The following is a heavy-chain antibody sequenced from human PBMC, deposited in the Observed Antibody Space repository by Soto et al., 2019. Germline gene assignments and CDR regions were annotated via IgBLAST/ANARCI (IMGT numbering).Heavy chain of an antibody. CDR2: IYYNGSA. J-gene: IGHJ5*02. V-gene: IGHV4-61*03. Sequence: PSETLSLTCTVSGGSISSGDYYWSWIRQPPGKGLEWIGYIYYNGSATYNPSLKSRVTMSVDMSKNHLFLTLNSVTAADTAVYYCARSFYPWGQGTLVTVSS. CDR3: ARSFYP. CDR1: GGSISSGDYY.